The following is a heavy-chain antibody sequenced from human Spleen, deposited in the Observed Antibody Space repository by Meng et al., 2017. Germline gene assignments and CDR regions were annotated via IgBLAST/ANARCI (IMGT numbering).Heavy chain of an antibody. CDR1: GGSISSYY. CDR3: ASTPGYSYGDYYYYYGMDV. J-gene: IGHJ6*02. V-gene: IGHV4-59*01. D-gene: IGHD5-18*01. Sequence: SETLSLTCTVSGGSISSYYWSWIRQPPGKGLEWIGYIYYSGSTNYNPSLKSRVTISVDTSKNQFSLKLSSVTAADTAVYYCASTPGYSYGDYYYYYGMDVWGQGTTVTVSS. CDR2: IYYSGST.